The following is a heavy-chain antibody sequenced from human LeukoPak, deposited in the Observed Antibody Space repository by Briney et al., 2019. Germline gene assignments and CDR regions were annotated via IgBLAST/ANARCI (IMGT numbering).Heavy chain of an antibody. CDR3: ARRGNIVVVPATYYYYMDV. J-gene: IGHJ6*03. V-gene: IGHV4-39*01. D-gene: IGHD2-2*01. CDR2: IYYSGST. Sequence: SETLSLTCTVSGGSISSSSYYWGWIRQPPGKGLEWIGSIYYSGSTYYNPSLKSRVTISVDTFKNQFSLKLSSVTAADTAVYYCARRGNIVVVPATYYYYMDVWGKGTTVTVSS. CDR1: GGSISSSSYY.